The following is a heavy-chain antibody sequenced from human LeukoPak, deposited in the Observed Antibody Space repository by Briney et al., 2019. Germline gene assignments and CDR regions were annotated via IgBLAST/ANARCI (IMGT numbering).Heavy chain of an antibody. CDR2: ISGSGGST. J-gene: IGHJ4*02. CDR3: AKALWDYGGNQELELDY. CDR1: GFTFSSYW. Sequence: GGSLRLSCAASGFTFSSYWMSWVRQAPGKGLEWVSAISGSGGSTYYADSVKGRFTISRDNSKNTLYLQMNSLRAEDTAVYYCAKALWDYGGNQELELDYWGQGTLVTVSS. D-gene: IGHD4-23*01. V-gene: IGHV3-23*01.